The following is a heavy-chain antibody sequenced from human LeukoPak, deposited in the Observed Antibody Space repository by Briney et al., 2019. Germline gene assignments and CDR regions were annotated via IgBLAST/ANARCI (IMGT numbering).Heavy chain of an antibody. CDR2: ISSSGNTM. CDR1: GFTFSSYE. V-gene: IGHV3-48*03. J-gene: IGHJ3*02. D-gene: IGHD6-6*01. CDR3: ARETSIVAPFDAFDI. Sequence: PGGSLRLSCAASGFTFSSYEMNWVRQAPGKGLEWVSYISSSGNTMYYADSVKGRFTISRDNAKNSLYLQMNSLRAEDTAVYYCARETSIVAPFDAFDIWGQGTMVTV.